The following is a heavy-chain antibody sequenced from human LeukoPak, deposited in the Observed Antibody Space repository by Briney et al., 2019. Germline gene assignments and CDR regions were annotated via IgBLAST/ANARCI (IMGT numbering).Heavy chain of an antibody. J-gene: IGHJ4*02. Sequence: ASVKVSCKASGYTFTGYYMHWVRQAPGQGLEWMGWINPNSGGTNYAQKFQGRVTMTRDTSINTAYMELSRLRSDDTAVYYCARPPDILTGENFDYWGQGTLVTVSS. V-gene: IGHV1-2*02. CDR3: ARPPDILTGENFDY. D-gene: IGHD3-9*01. CDR2: INPNSGGT. CDR1: GYTFTGYY.